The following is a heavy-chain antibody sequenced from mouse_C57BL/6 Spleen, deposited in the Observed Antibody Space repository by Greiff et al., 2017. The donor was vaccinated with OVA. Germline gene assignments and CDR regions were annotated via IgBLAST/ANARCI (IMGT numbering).Heavy chain of an antibody. CDR3: ERSNYGYDNLDY. D-gene: IGHD2-2*01. Sequence: QVQLQQPGAELVKPGASVKLSCKASGYTFTSYWMHWVKQRPGQGLEWIGMIHPNSGSTNYTEKFKSKATLTVDKSSSTAYMQLSSLQSEDAAVDYCERSNYGYDNLDYWGQGTTVTVAS. CDR1: GYTFTSYW. CDR2: IHPNSGST. V-gene: IGHV1-64*01. J-gene: IGHJ2*01.